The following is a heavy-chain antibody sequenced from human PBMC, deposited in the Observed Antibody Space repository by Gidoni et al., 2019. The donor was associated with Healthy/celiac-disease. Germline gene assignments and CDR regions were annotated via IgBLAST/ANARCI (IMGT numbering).Heavy chain of an antibody. D-gene: IGHD3-22*01. CDR1: GFTFSSYG. J-gene: IGHJ6*02. V-gene: IGHV3-30*18. Sequence: QVQLVESGGGVVQPGRSLRLSCAASGFTFSSYGMHWVRQAPGKGLEWVAVISYDGSNKYYADSVKGRFTISRDNSKNTLYLQMNSLRAEDTAVYYCAKVDYYDSSGYYPYYYYGMDVWGQGTTVTVSS. CDR3: AKVDYYDSSGYYPYYYYGMDV. CDR2: ISYDGSNK.